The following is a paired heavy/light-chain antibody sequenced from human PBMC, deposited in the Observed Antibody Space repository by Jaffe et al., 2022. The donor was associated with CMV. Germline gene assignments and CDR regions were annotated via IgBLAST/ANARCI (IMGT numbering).Heavy chain of an antibody. CDR2: IYSGGTT. D-gene: IGHD3-10*01. Sequence: EVQLVESGGGLVQPGGSLRLSCAASGFAVSDNYVSWVRQAPGKGLEWVSVIYSGGTTYYADSVKGRFTISRDISKNTVYLQMNSLRAEDTAVYYCAKEYTIRGDIRFDPWGQGTLVTVSS. J-gene: IGHJ5*02. CDR1: GFAVSDNY. CDR3: AKEYTIRGDIRFDP. V-gene: IGHV3-66*01.
Light chain of an antibody. CDR3: QQDTS. J-gene: IGKJ3*01. Sequence: DLQMTQSPSSLSASVGDRVTITCQASQDITIYLNWYQQKPGKAPKLLIYGASHLQTGVPSRFSGGGSGTHFTFSISGLQPEDFATYYCQQDTSFGGGTKVVI. CDR1: QDITIY. V-gene: IGKV1-33*01. CDR2: GAS.